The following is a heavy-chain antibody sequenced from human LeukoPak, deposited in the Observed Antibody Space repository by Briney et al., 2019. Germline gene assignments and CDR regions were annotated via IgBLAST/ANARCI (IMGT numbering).Heavy chain of an antibody. CDR2: IGGDGGST. Sequence: AGTLSLSCAASGFTFHDLAMHWLRQAPGKGLEWVVLIGGDGGSTSYTDSVKGRFTTSRDNNRNSAFLQMSSLTVKDTAFYYCAKGNNSISGNFVYRGRGALVTVSS. CDR3: AKGNNSISGNFVY. CDR1: GFTFHDLA. J-gene: IGHJ4*02. D-gene: IGHD6-6*01. V-gene: IGHV3-43*02.